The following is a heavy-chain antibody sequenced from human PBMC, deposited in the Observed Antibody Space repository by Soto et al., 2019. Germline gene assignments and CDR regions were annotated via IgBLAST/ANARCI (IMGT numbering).Heavy chain of an antibody. J-gene: IGHJ3*02. CDR3: ARLLTEGVTYREAAFDI. V-gene: IGHV1-18*01. D-gene: IGHD3-16*02. Sequence: QVQLVQSGGEVKKPGASVKVSCKASGYTFTSHGFSWVRQAPGQGLEWMGWISTYNGKTDYAQKFQGRVTMTADTRTNTGYMELRSLRADDTAVYYCARLLTEGVTYREAAFDIWGQGTNVTVSS. CDR2: ISTYNGKT. CDR1: GYTFTSHG.